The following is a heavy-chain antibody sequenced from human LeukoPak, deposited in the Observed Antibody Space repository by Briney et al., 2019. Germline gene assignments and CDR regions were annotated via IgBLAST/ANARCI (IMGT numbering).Heavy chain of an antibody. V-gene: IGHV1-69*13. Sequence: ASVKVSCKASGGTFSSYAISWVRQAPGQGLEWMGGIIPIFGTANYAQMFQGRVTITADESTSTAYMELSSLRSEDTAVYYCARVLPGDAYTYGYWGQGTLVTVSS. CDR3: ARVLPGDAYTYGY. CDR1: GGTFSSYA. CDR2: IIPIFGTA. D-gene: IGHD5-18*01. J-gene: IGHJ4*02.